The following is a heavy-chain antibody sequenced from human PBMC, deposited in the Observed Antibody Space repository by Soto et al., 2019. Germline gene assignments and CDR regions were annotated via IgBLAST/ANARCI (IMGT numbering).Heavy chain of an antibody. CDR2: IYWDDDK. V-gene: IGHV2-5*02. Sequence: QITLKESGPTLVKPTQTLTLTCTFSGFSLSTSGVGVGWIRQPPGKALEWLALIYWDDDKRYSPSLKSRLTITNYTSKNQVVLTMTNMDPVDTTKFYCAHTQHGDYCGARRYSGGGFDPWGQGTLVTVSS. D-gene: IGHD3-10*01. CDR1: GFSLSTSGVG. CDR3: AHTQHGDYCGARRYSGGGFDP. J-gene: IGHJ5*02.